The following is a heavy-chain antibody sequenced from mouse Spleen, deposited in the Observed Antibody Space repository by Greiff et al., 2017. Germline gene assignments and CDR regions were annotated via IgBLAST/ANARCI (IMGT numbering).Heavy chain of an antibody. J-gene: IGHJ2*01. CDR1: GYTFTDYY. V-gene: IGHV1-76*01. D-gene: IGHD5-1*01. CDR2: IYPGSGNT. CDR3: ARGQYYYFDY. Sequence: QVQLQQSGAELVRPGASVKLSCKASGYTFTDYYINWVEQRPGQGLEWIARIYPGSGNTYYNEKFKGKATLTAEKSSSTAYMQLSSLTSEDSAVYFCARGQYYYFDYWGQGTTLTVSS.